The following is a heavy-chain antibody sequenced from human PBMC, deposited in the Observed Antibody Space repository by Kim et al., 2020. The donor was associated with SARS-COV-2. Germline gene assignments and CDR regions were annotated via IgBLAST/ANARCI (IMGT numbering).Heavy chain of an antibody. J-gene: IGHJ6*02. Sequence: ASVKVSCKASGYTFTSYGISWVRQAPGQGLEWMGWISAYNGNTNYAQKLQGRVTMTTDTSTSTAYMELRSLRSDDTAVYYCARESLWFGELLSNYYYYGMDVWGQGTTVTVSS. CDR3: ARESLWFGELLSNYYYYGMDV. CDR2: ISAYNGNT. V-gene: IGHV1-18*01. CDR1: GYTFTSYG. D-gene: IGHD3-10*01.